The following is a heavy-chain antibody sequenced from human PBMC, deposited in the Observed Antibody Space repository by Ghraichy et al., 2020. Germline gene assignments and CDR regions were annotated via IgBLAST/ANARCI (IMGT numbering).Heavy chain of an antibody. V-gene: IGHV3-23*01. J-gene: IGHJ5*02. D-gene: IGHD1-26*01. CDR3: AKDRGSVGAMGGDYLDP. CDR1: GFPFNNYA. CDR2: VSGSGGRT. Sequence: GGSLRLSCAASGFPFNNYAMSWVRQAPGKGLEWVSTVSGSGGRTHYADSVKGRITISRDNSKSTLYLLVNSLRAGDTAVYYCAKDRGSVGAMGGDYLDPWGQGTLVTVSS.